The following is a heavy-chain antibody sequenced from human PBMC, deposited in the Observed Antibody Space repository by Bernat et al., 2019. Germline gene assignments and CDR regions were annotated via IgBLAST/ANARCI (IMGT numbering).Heavy chain of an antibody. CDR1: GGSIFGTSSY. Sequence: QLQLQESGPGRIKPSETLSLTCSVSGGSIFGTSSYWGWIRHPPGKDLEWIASIYYMGSTNYNPSFMSRVVISVDTSRNQFSLKVKSSVASDTAIYNCARHVDGRFDPWGQGTLVTVSS. J-gene: IGHJ5*02. CDR2: IYYMGST. CDR3: ARHVDGRFDP. D-gene: IGHD5-12*01. V-gene: IGHV4-39*01.